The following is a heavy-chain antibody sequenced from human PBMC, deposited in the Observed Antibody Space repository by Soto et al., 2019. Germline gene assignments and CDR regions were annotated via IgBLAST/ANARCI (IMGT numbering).Heavy chain of an antibody. CDR3: ARGRASGSYYLLDY. J-gene: IGHJ4*02. D-gene: IGHD3-10*01. CDR1: GDTFTTYD. CDR2: INPNSGNI. V-gene: IGHV1-8*01. Sequence: ASVKVSCKASGDTFTTYDINWVRQATGHGLEWMGWINPNSGNIGYAQRFQGRVTMSRDTAIRTAYMEVSSLRSDDTAVYYCARGRASGSYYLLDYWGQGTLVTVSS.